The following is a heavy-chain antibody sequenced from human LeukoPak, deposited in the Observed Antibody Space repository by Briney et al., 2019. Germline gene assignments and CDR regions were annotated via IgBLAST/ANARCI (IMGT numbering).Heavy chain of an antibody. V-gene: IGHV3-74*01. D-gene: IGHD2-2*01. CDR1: GFTFSNYW. CDR2: INSDGSST. Sequence: GGSLTLSCAASGFTFSNYWMHWVRQAPGKGLVWVSRINSDGSSTSYADSVKGRFTISRDNAKNTLYLQMNSLRAEDTAVYYCARLSCSSTSCSTYDYWGQGTLVTVSS. CDR3: ARLSCSSTSCSTYDY. J-gene: IGHJ4*02.